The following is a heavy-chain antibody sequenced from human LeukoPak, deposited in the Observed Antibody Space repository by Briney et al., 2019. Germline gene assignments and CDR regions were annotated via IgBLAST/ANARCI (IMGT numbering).Heavy chain of an antibody. D-gene: IGHD6-13*01. Sequence: GASVKVSCKASGYTFTSYDINWVRQATGQGLEWMGWMNPNSGNTGYAQKFQGRVTMTRNTSISTAYMELSSLRSEDTAVYYCARGPGSSWYNSGWYFDLWGRGTLVTVSS. V-gene: IGHV1-8*01. CDR3: ARGPGSSWYNSGWYFDL. CDR2: MNPNSGNT. CDR1: GYTFTSYD. J-gene: IGHJ2*01.